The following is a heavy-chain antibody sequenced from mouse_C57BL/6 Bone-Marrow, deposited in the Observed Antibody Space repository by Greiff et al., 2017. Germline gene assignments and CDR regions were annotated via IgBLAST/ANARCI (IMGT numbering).Heavy chain of an antibody. D-gene: IGHD1-1*01. J-gene: IGHJ4*01. Sequence: QVQLQQSGAELVKPGASVKISCKASGYAFSSYWMNWVKQRPGKGLEWIGQIYPGDGDTNYNGKFKGKATLTADKSSSTAYMQLSSLTSEDSAVYFCASRITTGYYDAMDYWGQGTSVTVSS. CDR3: ASRITTGYYDAMDY. CDR1: GYAFSSYW. CDR2: IYPGDGDT. V-gene: IGHV1-80*01.